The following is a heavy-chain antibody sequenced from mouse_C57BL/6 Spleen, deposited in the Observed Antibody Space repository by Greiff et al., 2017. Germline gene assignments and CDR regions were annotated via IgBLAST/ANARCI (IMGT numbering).Heavy chain of an antibody. Sequence: QVQLQQPGTELVKPGASVKLSCKASGYTFTSYWMHWVKQRPGQGLEWIGNINPSNGGTNYNEKFKSKATLTVDKSSSTAYMQLSSLTSENSAVYYCARELLGRGGYFDYWGQGTTLTVSS. CDR3: ARELLGRGGYFDY. D-gene: IGHD4-1*01. CDR2: INPSNGGT. J-gene: IGHJ2*01. CDR1: GYTFTSYW. V-gene: IGHV1-53*01.